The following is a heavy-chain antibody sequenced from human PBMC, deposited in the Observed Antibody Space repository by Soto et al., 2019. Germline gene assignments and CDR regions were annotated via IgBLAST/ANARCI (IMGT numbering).Heavy chain of an antibody. J-gene: IGHJ4*02. CDR2: IYSGGYT. D-gene: IGHD3-10*01. CDR1: GFTVSNNY. V-gene: IGHV3-53*01. Sequence: EVQLVESGGGLIQPGGSLRLSCAVSGFTVSNNYMSWVRQAPGKGLEGVSVIYSGGYTAYGDSVKGRFTISRDNSKNTLYPQTKSRGADHRAVYYGGTRPGGGGYWGQGTLVTVSS. CDR3: GTRPGGGGY.